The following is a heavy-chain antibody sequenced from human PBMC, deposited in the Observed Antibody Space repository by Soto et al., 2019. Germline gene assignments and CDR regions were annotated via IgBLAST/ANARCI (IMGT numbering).Heavy chain of an antibody. V-gene: IGHV1-8*01. J-gene: IGHJ6*02. CDR3: ARGRNGMDV. Sequence: QVQLVQSGAEVKKPGASVKVSCKASGDPFSNYDIKWVRQATGQGLEWMGWMNPNSGNTGSARKFQGRGTMTRNTSIRTAYMELSSLRSEDTAVYYCARGRNGMDVWGQGTTVTVPS. CDR1: GDPFSNYD. CDR2: MNPNSGNT.